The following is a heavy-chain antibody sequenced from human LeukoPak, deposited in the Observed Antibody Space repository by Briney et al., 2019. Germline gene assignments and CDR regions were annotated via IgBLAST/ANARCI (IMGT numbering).Heavy chain of an antibody. CDR1: GFTFNYFA. CDR2: ISYDGSRK. J-gene: IGHJ4*02. CDR3: ATAPLYSSSWYFRGYFDD. V-gene: IGHV3-30*04. D-gene: IGHD6-13*01. Sequence: GGSLRLSCAGSGFTFNYFAIHWGRQAPGKGLEWVAVISYDGSRKDYADSAKGRFTISRDNSKNALYLEMNSLTTEDTAVYYCATAPLYSSSWYFRGYFDDWGQGTLVTVSS.